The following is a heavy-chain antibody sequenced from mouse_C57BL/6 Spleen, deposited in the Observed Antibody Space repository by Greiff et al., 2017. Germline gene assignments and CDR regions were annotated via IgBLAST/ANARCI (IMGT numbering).Heavy chain of an antibody. D-gene: IGHD2-2*01. CDR3: ARGMVTTDYYAMDY. CDR1: GFSLTSYG. Sequence: VKLMESGPGLVQPSQSLSITCTVSGFSLTSYGVHWVRQSPGKGLEWLGVIWSGGSTDYNAAFISRLSISKDNSKSQVFFKMNSLQADDTAIYYCARGMVTTDYYAMDYWGQGTSVTVSS. V-gene: IGHV2-2*01. CDR2: IWSGGST. J-gene: IGHJ4*01.